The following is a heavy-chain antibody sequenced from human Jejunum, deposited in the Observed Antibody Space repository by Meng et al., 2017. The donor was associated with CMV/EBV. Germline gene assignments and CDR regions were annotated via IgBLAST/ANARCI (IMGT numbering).Heavy chain of an antibody. D-gene: IGHD1-26*01. J-gene: IGHJ5*02. CDR3: ARDRCKTCSSGWWFGP. CDR2: INSYNGEA. V-gene: IGHV1-18*01. Sequence: AFTNFGIAWVRQAPGQGLEWMGWINSYNGEAYYSQKLQDRFTMTMDTSTDTAYMELRSLRFDDTALYYCARDRCKTCSSGWWFGPWGQGTLVTVSS. CDR1: AFTNFG.